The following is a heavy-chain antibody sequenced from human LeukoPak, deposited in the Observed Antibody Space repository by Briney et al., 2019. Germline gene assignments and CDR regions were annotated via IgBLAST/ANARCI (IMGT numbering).Heavy chain of an antibody. D-gene: IGHD1-26*01. CDR2: INWNGDSR. Sequence: PGGSLRLSCTASGFKFDDYGMTWVRQAPGKGLEWVSDINWNGDSRGYAHSVRGRFTIYRDNSKNSLYLQMNSLRVEDTAVYYCARDQSGEWELLSGWWFDPWGQGTLVTVSS. V-gene: IGHV3-20*04. CDR1: GFKFDDYG. J-gene: IGHJ5*02. CDR3: ARDQSGEWELLSGWWFDP.